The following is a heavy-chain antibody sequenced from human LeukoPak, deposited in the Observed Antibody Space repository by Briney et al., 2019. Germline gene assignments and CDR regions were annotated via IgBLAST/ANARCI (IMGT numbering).Heavy chain of an antibody. V-gene: IGHV3-21*01. Sequence: GGSLRLSCAATGITFSSYSMNWVRQAPGKGLEWVSSISSSSTYIYYADSVKGRFTISRDNAKNSLYLQMNSLRAEDTAVYYCARPLSPGEYSYGFDYWGQGSLGTVSS. CDR2: ISSSSTYI. CDR1: GITFSSYS. D-gene: IGHD5-18*01. J-gene: IGHJ4*02. CDR3: ARPLSPGEYSYGFDY.